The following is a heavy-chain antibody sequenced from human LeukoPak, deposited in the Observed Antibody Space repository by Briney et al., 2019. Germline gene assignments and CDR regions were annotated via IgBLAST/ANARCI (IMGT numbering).Heavy chain of an antibody. D-gene: IGHD1-7*01. J-gene: IGHJ4*02. CDR1: GGSISSYY. Sequence: PSETLSLTCTVSGGSISSYYWSWIRQSAGKGLEWIGRIYASGSTNYNPSLKSRVTMSVDTFKSQFSLKLSSVTAADTAVYYCARSGTTSGAYYWGQGTLVTVSS. CDR2: IYASGST. CDR3: ARSGTTSGAYY. V-gene: IGHV4-4*07.